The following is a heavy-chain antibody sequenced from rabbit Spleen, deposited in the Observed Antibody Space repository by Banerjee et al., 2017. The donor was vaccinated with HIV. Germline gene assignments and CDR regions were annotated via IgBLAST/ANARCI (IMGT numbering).Heavy chain of an antibody. Sequence: QSLEESGGDLVKPGASLILTCIASGVSFSGDSYMCWVRQAPGKGLEWVVCIDAGSSGFTYFASWAKGRFTISSHNAQNTLYLQLNSLTAADTATYFCVREAGYGGYGDANLWAQGPWSPS. V-gene: IGHV1S40*01. CDR2: IDAGSSGFT. CDR1: GVSFSGDSY. J-gene: IGHJ4*01. CDR3: VREAGYGGYGDANL. D-gene: IGHD6-1*01.